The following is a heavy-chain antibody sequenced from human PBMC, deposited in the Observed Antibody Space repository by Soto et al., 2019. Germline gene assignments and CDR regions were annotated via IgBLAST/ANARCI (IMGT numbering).Heavy chain of an antibody. V-gene: IGHV3-48*03. D-gene: IGHD6-6*01. Sequence: GGSLRLSCAASGFTFSSYEMNWVRQAPGKGLEWVSYISSSGSTIYYADSVKGRFTISRDNAKNSLYLQMNSLRAEDTAVYYCARDLPYSSSPGGYYYHYGMDVWGQGNTVNVSS. CDR2: ISSSGSTI. CDR3: ARDLPYSSSPGGYYYHYGMDV. CDR1: GFTFSSYE. J-gene: IGHJ6*02.